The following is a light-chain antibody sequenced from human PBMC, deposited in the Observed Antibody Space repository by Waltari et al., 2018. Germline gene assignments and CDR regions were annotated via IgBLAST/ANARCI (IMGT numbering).Light chain of an antibody. Sequence: IVLTPSPDTLSVSPGQSATLPCRASQTINNNFLVGYQQKPGQAPRPIIHCASSRATGFPDRFSGSGSGTDFTLTISNLEPEDFAVYYCQQYDGSVLTFGGGTKVEI. CDR2: CAS. J-gene: IGKJ4*01. CDR1: QTINNNF. V-gene: IGKV3-20*01. CDR3: QQYDGSVLT.